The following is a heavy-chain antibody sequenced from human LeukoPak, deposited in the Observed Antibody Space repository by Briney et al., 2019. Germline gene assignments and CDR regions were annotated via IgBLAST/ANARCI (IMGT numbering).Heavy chain of an antibody. CDR1: GFTFSNYA. CDR2: ISGSGSST. J-gene: IGHJ4*02. CDR3: AKALIPSAGLVRSPFGS. D-gene: IGHD3-10*01. Sequence: GGSLRLSCAASGFTFSNYAMSWVRQAPGKGLEWVSGISGSGSSTYYADSVKGRFTISRDDSKNTLYLEMNSLLRAEDTAVYYCAKALIPSAGLVRSPFGSWGQGTPVTVSS. V-gene: IGHV3-23*01.